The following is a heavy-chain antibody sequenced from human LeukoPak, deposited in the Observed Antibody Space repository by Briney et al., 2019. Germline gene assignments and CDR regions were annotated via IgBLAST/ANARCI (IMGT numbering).Heavy chain of an antibody. CDR1: GASIRSGDYY. Sequence: SSETLSLTCTVSGASIRSGDYYWSWIRQPPGKGLEWIGEINHSGSTNYNPSLKSRVTISVDTSKNQFSLKLSSVTAADTAVYYCARERRFGTMVRGVLDYWGQGTLVTVSS. V-gene: IGHV4-39*07. J-gene: IGHJ4*02. CDR2: INHSGST. D-gene: IGHD3-10*01. CDR3: ARERRFGTMVRGVLDY.